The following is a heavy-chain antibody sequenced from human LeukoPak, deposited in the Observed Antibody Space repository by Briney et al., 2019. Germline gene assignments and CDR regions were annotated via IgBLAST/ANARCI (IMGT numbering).Heavy chain of an antibody. D-gene: IGHD3-10*01. V-gene: IGHV3-30*18. J-gene: IGHJ6*02. CDR3: AKVLWFGELYSSFYGMDV. CDR1: GFTFSNYA. Sequence: GGSLRLSCAASGFTFSNYAMLWVRQAPGKGLEWVSAISYDGSNKYYADSVTGRFTISRDNSKNTLYLQMNSLRAEDTAVYYCAKVLWFGELYSSFYGMDVWGQGTTVTVSS. CDR2: ISYDGSNK.